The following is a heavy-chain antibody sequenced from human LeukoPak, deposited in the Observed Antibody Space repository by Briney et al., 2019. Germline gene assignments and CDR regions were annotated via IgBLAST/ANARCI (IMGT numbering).Heavy chain of an antibody. CDR3: VKRYCSGGTCYSAFDY. V-gene: IGHV3-23*01. CDR2: IGNSGAGT. CDR1: GFSFSNNA. Sequence: GGSLRLSCAASGFSFSNNAMSWVRQAPGNGLEWVSAIGNSGAGTYYAASLQGRFTISRDNSKNTLYLQMNSLRAEDTAVYYCVKRYCSGGTCYSAFDYWGHGTLVTVSS. J-gene: IGHJ4*01. D-gene: IGHD2-15*01.